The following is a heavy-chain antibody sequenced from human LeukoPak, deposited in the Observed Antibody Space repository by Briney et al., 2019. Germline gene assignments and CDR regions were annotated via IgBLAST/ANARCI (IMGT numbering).Heavy chain of an antibody. CDR2: ITPNADRT. V-gene: IGHV3-23*01. CDR1: GYTFGSYG. CDR3: AKGDYYDSSGHLDY. J-gene: IGHJ4*02. D-gene: IGHD3-22*01. Sequence: GGSLRLSCAASGYTFGSYGMSWVRQAPGKGLEWVSFITPNADRTSYADSVKGRYTISRDNSKNTLYLQMNSLRAEDTAVYYCAKGDYYDSSGHLDYWGQGTLVTVSS.